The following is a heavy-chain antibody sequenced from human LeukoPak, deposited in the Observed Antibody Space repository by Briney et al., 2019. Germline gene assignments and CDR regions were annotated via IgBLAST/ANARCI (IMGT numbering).Heavy chain of an antibody. V-gene: IGHV4-34*01. J-gene: IGHJ6*02. CDR2: INHSGST. D-gene: IGHD5-18*01. Sequence: SETLSLTCAVYGGSFSGYYWNWIRQPPGKGLEWIGEINHSGSTNYNPSLKSRVTISVDTSKNQFSLELSSVTAADTAVYYCARAHGYSYGLGYYYYYGMDVWGQGTTVTVSS. CDR1: GGSFSGYY. CDR3: ARAHGYSYGLGYYYYYGMDV.